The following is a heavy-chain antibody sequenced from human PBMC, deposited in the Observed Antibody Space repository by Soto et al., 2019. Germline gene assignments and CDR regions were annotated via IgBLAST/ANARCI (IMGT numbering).Heavy chain of an antibody. CDR2: ISYAGSNK. CDR3: ARDLGGYSGYDSGDY. J-gene: IGHJ4*02. V-gene: IGHV3-30-3*01. Sequence: QVQLVESGGGVVQPGRSLRLSCAASGFTFSSYAMHWVRQAPGKGLEWVAVISYAGSNKYYADSVKGRFTISRDKSKNTMYQQMSSLRAEDTAVYYCARDLGGYSGYDSGDYWGQGALVTVSS. CDR1: GFTFSSYA. D-gene: IGHD5-12*01.